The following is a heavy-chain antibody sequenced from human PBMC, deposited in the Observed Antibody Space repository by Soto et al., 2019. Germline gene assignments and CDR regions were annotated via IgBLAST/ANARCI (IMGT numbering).Heavy chain of an antibody. CDR1: GYTFTSDD. J-gene: IGHJ3*02. Sequence: ASVKVSCKASGYTFTSDDINGVRQATGQGLEWMGWMNPNSGNTGYAQKFQGRVTMTRNTSISTAYMELSSLRSEDTAVYYCARVLNFYSAGAFDIWGQGTMVTVPS. CDR3: ARVLNFYSAGAFDI. D-gene: IGHD3-3*01. V-gene: IGHV1-8*01. CDR2: MNPNSGNT.